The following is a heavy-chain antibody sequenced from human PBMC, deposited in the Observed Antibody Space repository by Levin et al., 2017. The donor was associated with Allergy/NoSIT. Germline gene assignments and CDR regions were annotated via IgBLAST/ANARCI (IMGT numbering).Heavy chain of an antibody. D-gene: IGHD6-13*01. CDR3: ARDGWTTAGTGCDY. J-gene: IGHJ4*02. V-gene: IGHV3-33*01. CDR2: MWYDGSNE. CDR1: GFTFSNYG. Sequence: PGGSLRLSCVASGFTFSNYGMHWVRQAPGKGLEWVAVMWYDGSNEYYADSVKGRVTISRDNSKNTVYLQMNSLRAEDTAVYYCARDGWTTAGTGCDYWGQGTLVTVSS.